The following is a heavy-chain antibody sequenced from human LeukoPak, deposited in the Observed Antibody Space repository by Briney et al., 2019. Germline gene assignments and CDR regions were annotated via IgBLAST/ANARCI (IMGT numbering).Heavy chain of an antibody. CDR3: ARVVPVHEYYNSYMDI. D-gene: IGHD1-1*01. V-gene: IGHV3-48*01. J-gene: IGHJ6*03. CDR2: LTRGSSNI. Sequence: GGSLRLSCEASGFPFMTYAMNWVRQSPGKGPEWVAFLTRGSSNIQYAESVKGRFTISRDNGKDSLFLQMNSLRAEDTAVYYCARVVPVHEYYNSYMDIWGKGTTVTVS. CDR1: GFPFMTYA.